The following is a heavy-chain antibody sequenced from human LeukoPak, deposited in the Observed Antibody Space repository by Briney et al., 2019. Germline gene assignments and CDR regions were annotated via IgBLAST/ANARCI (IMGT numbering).Heavy chain of an antibody. CDR2: ISGSGGST. CDR3: AKGASMIVVVHINY. Sequence: GGSLRLSCAASGFTFSSYAVSWVRQAPGKGLEWVSGISGSGGSTYYADSVKGRFTISRDNSKNTLYLQINSLRAEDTAVYYCAKGASMIVVVHINYWGQGTLVTVSS. CDR1: GFTFSSYA. V-gene: IGHV3-23*01. J-gene: IGHJ4*02. D-gene: IGHD3-22*01.